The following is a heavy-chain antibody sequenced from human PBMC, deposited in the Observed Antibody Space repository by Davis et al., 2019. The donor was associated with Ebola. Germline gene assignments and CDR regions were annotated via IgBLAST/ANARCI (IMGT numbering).Heavy chain of an antibody. Sequence: AASVKVSCKASGYTFTSYGISWVRQAPGQGLEWMGRIIPILGIANYAQKFQGRVTMTTDTSTSTAYMELRSLRSDDTAVYYCARDRGMITFGGTLDYWGQGTLVTVSS. D-gene: IGHD3-16*01. J-gene: IGHJ4*02. CDR1: GYTFTSYG. CDR2: IIPILGIA. CDR3: ARDRGMITFGGTLDY. V-gene: IGHV1-18*01.